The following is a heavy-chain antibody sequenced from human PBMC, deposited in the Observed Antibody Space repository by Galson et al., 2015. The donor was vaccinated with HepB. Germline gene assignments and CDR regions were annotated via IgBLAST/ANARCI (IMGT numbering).Heavy chain of an antibody. V-gene: IGHV3-30*18. CDR3: AKSRYCSSATCSYFYYYGMDV. Sequence: SLRLSCAASGFIFSSYGMHWVRQAPGKGLEWVAVVSYDGSNKYYADSVKGRFTISRDNSKNTLYMQMNSLRAEDTAVYYCAKSRYCSSATCSYFYYYGMDVWGQGTMVTVSS. CDR1: GFIFSSYG. CDR2: VSYDGSNK. D-gene: IGHD2-2*01. J-gene: IGHJ6*02.